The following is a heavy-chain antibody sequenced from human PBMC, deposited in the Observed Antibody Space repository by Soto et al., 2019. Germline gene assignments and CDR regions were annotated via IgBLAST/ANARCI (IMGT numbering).Heavy chain of an antibody. D-gene: IGHD3-10*02. CDR1: GFNVSNNY. V-gene: IGHV3-53*01. CDR2: VNSGGDT. CDR3: ARDPLRWMFGSKSYGMDV. Sequence: PGGSLRLSCAASGFNVSNNYINWVRQAPGKGLEWVSVVNSGGDTYYADSVKGRFTISRDKSQNTVYLQLNSLRDDDTAVYYCARDPLRWMFGSKSYGMDVWGQGTTVTVSS. J-gene: IGHJ6*02.